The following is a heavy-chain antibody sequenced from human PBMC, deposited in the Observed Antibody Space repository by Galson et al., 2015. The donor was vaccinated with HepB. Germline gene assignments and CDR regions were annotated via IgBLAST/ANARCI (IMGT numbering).Heavy chain of an antibody. CDR3: ARARKIQLWLPLFDY. J-gene: IGHJ4*02. V-gene: IGHV1-69*13. Sequence: SVKVSCKASGGTFSSYAISWVRQAPGQGLEWMGGIIPIFGTANYAQKFQGRVTITADESTSTAYMELSSLRSEDTAVYYCARARKIQLWLPLFDYWGQGTLVTVSS. CDR2: IIPIFGTA. D-gene: IGHD5-18*01. CDR1: GGTFSSYA.